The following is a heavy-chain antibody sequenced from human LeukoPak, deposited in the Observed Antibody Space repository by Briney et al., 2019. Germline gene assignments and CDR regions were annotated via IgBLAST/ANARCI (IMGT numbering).Heavy chain of an antibody. CDR3: ARDLSGVTGYTYGRGIDY. V-gene: IGHV3-7*01. CDR1: GFTFSSYW. Sequence: GGSLRLSCVASGFTFSSYWMTWVRQAPGKGLEWVANIKLDGSEQYYVDSVKGRFTISRDNAKTSLYLQMNSLRAEDTAVYYCARDLSGVTGYTYGRGIDYWGQGTLVTVSS. J-gene: IGHJ4*02. D-gene: IGHD5-18*01. CDR2: IKLDGSEQ.